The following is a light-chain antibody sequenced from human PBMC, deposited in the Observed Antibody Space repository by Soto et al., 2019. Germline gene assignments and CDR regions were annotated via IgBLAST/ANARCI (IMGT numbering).Light chain of an antibody. V-gene: IGLV2-23*01. CDR2: EGS. CDR3: SSYAGSIWV. J-gene: IGLJ3*02. Sequence: QSVLTQPASVSGSPGQSITISCTGTSSDVGSYNLVSWYQQHPGKAPKLMIYEGSKRPSGVSNRFSGSKSGNTASLTISGLQDEDEADYYCSSYAGSIWVFGGGTKLTVL. CDR1: SSDVGSYNL.